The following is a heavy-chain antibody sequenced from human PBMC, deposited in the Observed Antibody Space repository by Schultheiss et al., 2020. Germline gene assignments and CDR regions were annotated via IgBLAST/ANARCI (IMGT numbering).Heavy chain of an antibody. CDR3: TTDTVVVSFDI. CDR2: ISYDGSNK. Sequence: GGSLRLSCAASGFTFSSYAMHWVRQAPGKGLEWVAVISYDGSNKYYADSVKGRFTISRDNSKNTLYLQMNSLKTEDTAVYYCTTDTVVVSFDIWGQGTMVTVSS. V-gene: IGHV3-30-3*01. CDR1: GFTFSSYA. J-gene: IGHJ3*02. D-gene: IGHD2-21*01.